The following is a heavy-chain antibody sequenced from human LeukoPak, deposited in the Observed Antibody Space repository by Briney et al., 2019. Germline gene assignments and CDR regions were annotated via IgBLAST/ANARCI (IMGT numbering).Heavy chain of an antibody. CDR1: GGSISSYY. CDR3: ARETCSGGSCYLFDY. CDR2: IYFSGST. J-gene: IGHJ4*02. D-gene: IGHD2-15*01. V-gene: IGHV4-59*01. Sequence: SETLSLTCTVSGGSISSYYWSWIRQPPGKGLEWIGYIYFSGSTNYSPSLKSRVTISVDTSKNQFSLKLSSVTAADTAVYYCARETCSGGSCYLFDYWGQGTLVTVSS.